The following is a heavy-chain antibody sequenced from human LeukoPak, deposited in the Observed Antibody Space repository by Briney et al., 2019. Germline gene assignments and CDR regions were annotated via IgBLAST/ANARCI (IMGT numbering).Heavy chain of an antibody. J-gene: IGHJ5*02. CDR2: IKEDGGEK. CDR3: ARRGYSFGLAP. CDR1: GFTFSSYS. V-gene: IGHV3-7*01. Sequence: PGGSLRLSCAASGFTFSSYSMNWVRQAPGKGLEWVANIKEDGGEKYYVDSVKGRFTISRDNAKNSLSLQMNSLRAEDTAVYFCARRGYSFGLAPWGQGTLVTVAS. D-gene: IGHD5-18*01.